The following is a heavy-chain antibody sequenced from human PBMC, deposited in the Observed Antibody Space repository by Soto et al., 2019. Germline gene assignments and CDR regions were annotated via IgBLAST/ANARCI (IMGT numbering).Heavy chain of an antibody. CDR2: ISAYNGNT. J-gene: IGHJ4*02. D-gene: IGHD6-19*01. Sequence: QVQLVQSGAEVKKPGASVKVSCKASGYTFTSYGVSWVRQAPGQGLEWMGWISAYNGNTNYAQKFQGRVTMTTDTSTSTVYMERRSLRSYDTAVYYCARDSSGWSNYFDYWGQGTLVTVSS. CDR3: ARDSSGWSNYFDY. V-gene: IGHV1-18*01. CDR1: GYTFTSYG.